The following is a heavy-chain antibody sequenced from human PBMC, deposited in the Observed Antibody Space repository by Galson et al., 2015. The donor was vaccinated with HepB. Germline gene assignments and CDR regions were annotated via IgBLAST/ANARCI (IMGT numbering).Heavy chain of an antibody. Sequence: SVKVSCKASGYTFTSYGISWVRQAPGQGLEWMGWISAYNGNTNYAQKLQGRVTMTTDTSTSTAYMELRSLRSDDTAVCYCARDGEYYYGSGSYLGWFDPWGQGTLVTVSS. V-gene: IGHV1-18*01. CDR1: GYTFTSYG. J-gene: IGHJ5*02. D-gene: IGHD3-10*01. CDR2: ISAYNGNT. CDR3: ARDGEYYYGSGSYLGWFDP.